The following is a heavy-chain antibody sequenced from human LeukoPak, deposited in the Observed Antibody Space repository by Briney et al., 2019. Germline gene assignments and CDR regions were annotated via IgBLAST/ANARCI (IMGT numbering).Heavy chain of an antibody. CDR2: IYSGGST. D-gene: IGHD4-23*01. CDR1: GFTVSSNY. CDR3: AVDDYGGKGGAFDI. J-gene: IGHJ3*02. V-gene: IGHV3-66*01. Sequence: PGGSLRLSCAASGFTVSSNYMSWVRQAPGKGLEWVSVIYSGGSTYYADSVKGRFTISRDNSKNTLYLQMNSLRAEDTAVYYCAVDDYGGKGGAFDIWGQGTMVTVSS.